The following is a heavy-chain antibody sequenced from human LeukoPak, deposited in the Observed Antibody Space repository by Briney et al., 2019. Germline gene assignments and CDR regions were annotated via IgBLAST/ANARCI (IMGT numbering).Heavy chain of an antibody. V-gene: IGHV1-2*02. CDR1: GYTFTGYY. J-gene: IGHJ4*02. Sequence: ASVKVSCKASGYTFTGYYMHWVRQAPGQGLEWMGWINPNSGGTNYAQKFQGRVTMTRDTSISTAYMELSRLRPDDTAVYYCARGLRYFDWVSKNPNNDYWGQGTLVTVPS. CDR3: ARGLRYFDWVSKNPNNDY. CDR2: INPNSGGT. D-gene: IGHD3-9*01.